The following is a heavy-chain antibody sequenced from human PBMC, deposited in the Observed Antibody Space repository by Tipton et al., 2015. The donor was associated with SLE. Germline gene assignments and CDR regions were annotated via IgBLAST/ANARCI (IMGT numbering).Heavy chain of an antibody. CDR3: AGPPGVTTAG. Sequence: LRLSCAVYGGSFSGYYWSWIRQPPGKGLEWIGEINHSGSTNYNPFLKSRVTISVDTSKNQFSLKLSSVTAADTAVYCCAGPPGVTTAGWGQGTLVTVSS. J-gene: IGHJ4*02. CDR2: INHSGST. V-gene: IGHV4-34*01. D-gene: IGHD4-17*01. CDR1: GGSFSGYY.